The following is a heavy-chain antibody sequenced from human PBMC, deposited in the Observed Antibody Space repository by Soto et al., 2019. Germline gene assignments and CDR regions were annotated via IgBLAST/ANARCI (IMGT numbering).Heavy chain of an antibody. CDR3: ATTMLVVVDDAFDI. D-gene: IGHD3-22*01. V-gene: IGHV1-24*01. CDR1: GYTLTELS. J-gene: IGHJ3*02. CDR2: FDPEDGET. Sequence: ASVKVSCKXSGYTLTELSMHWVRQAPGKGLEWMGGFDPEDGETIYAQKFQGRVTMTEDTSTDTAYMELSSLRSEDTAVYYCATTMLVVVDDAFDIWGQGTMVTVS.